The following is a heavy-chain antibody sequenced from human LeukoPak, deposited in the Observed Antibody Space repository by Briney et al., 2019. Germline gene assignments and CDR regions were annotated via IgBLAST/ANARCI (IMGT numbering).Heavy chain of an antibody. Sequence: GGSLRLSCAASGFTFSNAYMNWVRQASGKGLEWVGRIRNKVNNYATAYAASVKGRFTISRDDSKNTAYLQMNSLKTEDTAVYYCSFIVGSTGGYGMDVWGQGTTVTVSS. V-gene: IGHV3-73*01. CDR2: IRNKVNNYAT. CDR1: GFTFSNAY. CDR3: SFIVGSTGGYGMDV. J-gene: IGHJ6*02. D-gene: IGHD1-26*01.